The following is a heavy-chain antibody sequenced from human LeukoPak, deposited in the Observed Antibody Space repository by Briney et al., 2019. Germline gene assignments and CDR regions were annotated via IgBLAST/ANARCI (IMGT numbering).Heavy chain of an antibody. J-gene: IGHJ4*02. Sequence: GGSLRLSCAASGVTFSSYARYWVRQAPGKGLEWVGLISKDGSNKDHADSVKRRFTISRDNSRTTLYLQMSSLRPDDTAIYYCAREAYSGSGSSRQPSPVWGQGTLVTVSS. CDR3: AREAYSGSGSSRQPSPV. CDR1: GVTFSSYA. D-gene: IGHD3-10*01. CDR2: ISKDGSNK. V-gene: IGHV3-30*15.